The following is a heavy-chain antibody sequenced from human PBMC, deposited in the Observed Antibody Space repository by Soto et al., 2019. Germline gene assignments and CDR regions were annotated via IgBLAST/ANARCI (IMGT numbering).Heavy chain of an antibody. D-gene: IGHD3-10*01. Sequence: GASVKVSCKASGGTFSSYAISWVRQAPGQGLEWMGGIIPIFGTANYAQKFQGRVTITADESTSTAYMELSSLRSEDTAVYYCARAYYYGSGGLGDYYYYGMDVWGQGTTVTVSS. J-gene: IGHJ6*02. V-gene: IGHV1-69*13. CDR2: IIPIFGTA. CDR3: ARAYYYGSGGLGDYYYYGMDV. CDR1: GGTFSSYA.